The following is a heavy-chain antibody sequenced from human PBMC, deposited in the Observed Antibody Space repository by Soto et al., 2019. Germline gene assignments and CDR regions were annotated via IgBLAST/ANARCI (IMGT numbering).Heavy chain of an antibody. V-gene: IGHV1-69*01. CDR1: GGTLSNYA. CDR3: ARVRHTDYVGNYNNGMDV. D-gene: IGHD4-17*01. Sequence: QVQLVQSGAEVKKPGSSVKVSCMASGGTLSNYAFTWVRQAPGQGLEWMGGIIPIFNTANYAQKFQGRVTITADESTSTAYMEVNSLRYEDTAIYYCARVRHTDYVGNYNNGMDVWGQGTTVTVSS. CDR2: IIPIFNTA. J-gene: IGHJ6*02.